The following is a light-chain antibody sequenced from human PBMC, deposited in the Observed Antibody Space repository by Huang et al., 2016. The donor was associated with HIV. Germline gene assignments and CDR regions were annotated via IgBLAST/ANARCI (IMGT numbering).Light chain of an antibody. Sequence: DIQMTQSPSSLSASVGDRVTITCRASQRIDAYLNWYQCKPGRAPKLLIFATSDLQSGVPSRFSGRRSGTTFTLSISNLQPQDFATYFCQQSYYFPRTFGQGTKVEMK. CDR1: QRIDAY. V-gene: IGKV1-39*01. J-gene: IGKJ2*01. CDR2: ATS. CDR3: QQSYYFPRT.